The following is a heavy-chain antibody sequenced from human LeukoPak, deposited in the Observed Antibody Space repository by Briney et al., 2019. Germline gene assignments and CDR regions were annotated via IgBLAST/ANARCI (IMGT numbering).Heavy chain of an antibody. J-gene: IGHJ4*02. CDR1: GGSISSYY. D-gene: IGHD3-10*01. CDR3: ALGVISIFDY. CDR2: IYYSGST. Sequence: SETLSLTCTVSGGSISSYYWSWIRQPPGKGLEWIGYIYYSGSTNYNPSLKSRVTISVDTSKNQFSLKPSSVTAADTAVYYCALGVISIFDYWGQGTLVTVSS. V-gene: IGHV4-59*01.